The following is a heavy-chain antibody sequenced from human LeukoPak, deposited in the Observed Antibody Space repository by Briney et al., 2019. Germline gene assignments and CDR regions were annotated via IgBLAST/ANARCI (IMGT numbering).Heavy chain of an antibody. Sequence: GGSLRLSCAASGFTISSYWMHWVRQAPGKGLVWVSRISIDGSTTNYADSVKGRFTISKDNAKNTVYLQMNNLRTEDTAVYYCVSFYETNWGRGTLVTVSS. V-gene: IGHV3-74*01. J-gene: IGHJ4*02. D-gene: IGHD2-2*01. CDR1: GFTISSYW. CDR3: VSFYETN. CDR2: ISIDGSTT.